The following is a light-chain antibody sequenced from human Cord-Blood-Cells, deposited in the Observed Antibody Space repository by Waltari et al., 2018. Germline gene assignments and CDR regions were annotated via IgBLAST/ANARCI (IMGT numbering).Light chain of an antibody. CDR1: QSVRSN. V-gene: IGKV3-15*01. CDR2: GSS. CDR3: QQYNNWPYT. J-gene: IGKJ2*01. Sequence: EIVMQQSPATLSVSPVERATLSCRASQSVRSNLAWYQQKPGQAPRLLIYGSSTRATGIPARFSGSGSGTEFTLTISSLQSEDFAVYYCQQYNNWPYTFGQGTKLEIK.